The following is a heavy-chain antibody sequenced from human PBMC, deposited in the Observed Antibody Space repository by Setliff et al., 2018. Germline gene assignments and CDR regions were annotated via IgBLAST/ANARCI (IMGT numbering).Heavy chain of an antibody. D-gene: IGHD5-18*01. CDR3: ARDRTAYSYGLDV. Sequence: SETLSLTCTVSGGSISSSSYYWGWIRQPPGKGLEWIGSIYYSGSTYYNPSLKSRVNMSVDTSKNQIALNLKSVTAADTAVYYCARDRTAYSYGLDVWGQGTTVTVSS. CDR1: GGSISSSSYY. CDR2: IYYSGST. J-gene: IGHJ6*02. V-gene: IGHV4-39*06.